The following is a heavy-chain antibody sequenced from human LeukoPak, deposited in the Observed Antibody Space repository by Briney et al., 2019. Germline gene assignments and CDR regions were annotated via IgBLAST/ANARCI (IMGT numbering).Heavy chain of an antibody. D-gene: IGHD6-13*01. J-gene: IGHJ6*03. CDR2: ISAYNGNT. CDR1: GYTFTSYG. CDR3: ARSVGKQQLVPRDYYYYYMDV. V-gene: IGHV1-18*01. Sequence: ASVKVSCKASGYTFTSYGISWVRQAPGQGLEWMGWISAYNGNTNYAQKLQGRVTMTTDTSTSTAYMELRSLRSDDTAVYYCARSVGKQQLVPRDYYYYYMDVWAKGPRSPSP.